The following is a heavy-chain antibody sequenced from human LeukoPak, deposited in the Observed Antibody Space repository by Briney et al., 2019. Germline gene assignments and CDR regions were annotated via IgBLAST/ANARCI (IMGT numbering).Heavy chain of an antibody. J-gene: IGHJ4*02. V-gene: IGHV3-9*01. Sequence: GGSLRLSCAASGFTFDDYAMHWVRPAPGKGLECVSGISWNSGSIGYADSVKGRFTISRDNAKNSLYLQMNSLRAEDTALYYCAKDIRYDSSGYVFDYWGQGTLVTVSS. CDR2: ISWNSGSI. D-gene: IGHD3-22*01. CDR3: AKDIRYDSSGYVFDY. CDR1: GFTFDDYA.